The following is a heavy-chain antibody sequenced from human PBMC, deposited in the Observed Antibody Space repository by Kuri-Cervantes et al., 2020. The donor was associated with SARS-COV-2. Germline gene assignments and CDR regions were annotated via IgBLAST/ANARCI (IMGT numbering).Heavy chain of an antibody. J-gene: IGHJ4*02. CDR1: GFSFNTYA. CDR3: ARDLKESKGMDFDY. CDR2: ISSSSSYI. D-gene: IGHD5-24*01. Sequence: GGSLRLSCAASGFSFNTYAMNWVRQAPGKGLEWVSSISSSSSYIYYADSVKGRFTISRDNAKNSLYLQMNSLRAENTAVYYCARDLKESKGMDFDYWGQGTLVTVSS. V-gene: IGHV3-21*01.